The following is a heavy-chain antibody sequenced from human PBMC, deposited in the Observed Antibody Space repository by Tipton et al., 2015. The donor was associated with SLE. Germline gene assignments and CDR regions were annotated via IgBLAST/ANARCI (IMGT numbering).Heavy chain of an antibody. D-gene: IGHD2-2*01. V-gene: IGHV4-59*01. CDR1: GGSISSYY. CDR2: IYYSGST. J-gene: IGHJ4*02. Sequence: TLSLTCTVPGGSISSYYWSWIRQPPGKGLEWIGYIYYSGSTNYNPSLKSRVTISVDASKNQFSLKLSSVTAADTAVYYCARGGVVSPFDYWGQGTLVTVSS. CDR3: ARGGVVSPFDY.